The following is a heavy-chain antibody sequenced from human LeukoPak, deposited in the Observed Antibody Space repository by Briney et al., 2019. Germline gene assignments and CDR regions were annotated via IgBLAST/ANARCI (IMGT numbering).Heavy chain of an antibody. V-gene: IGHV4-34*01. Sequence: SETLSLTCAVYGGSFSGYYWSWIRQPPGKGLEWIGEINHSGSTNYNPSLKSRVTISVDTSKNQFSLKLSSVTAADTAVYYCARGRVLDYWGQGTLVTVSS. D-gene: IGHD6-6*01. CDR1: GGSFSGYY. CDR3: ARGRVLDY. CDR2: INHSGST. J-gene: IGHJ4*02.